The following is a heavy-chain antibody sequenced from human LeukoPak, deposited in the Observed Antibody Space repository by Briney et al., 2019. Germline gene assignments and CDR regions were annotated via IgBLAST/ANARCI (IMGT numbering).Heavy chain of an antibody. J-gene: IGHJ6*02. CDR2: ISSSSRFI. CDR1: GFTFSSYS. V-gene: IGHV3-21*01. CDR3: VGYSSSWYVVDYYYGLDV. Sequence: GGSLRLSCAASGFTFSSYSVNWVRQAPGKGLEWVSYISSSSRFIYYADSMKGRFTISRDNAKNSLYLQMNSLRAEDTAVYYCVGYSSSWYVVDYYYGLDVWGQGTTVTVSS. D-gene: IGHD6-13*01.